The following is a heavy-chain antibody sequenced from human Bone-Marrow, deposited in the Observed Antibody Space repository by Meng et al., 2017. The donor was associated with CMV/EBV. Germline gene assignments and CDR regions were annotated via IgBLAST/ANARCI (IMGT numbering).Heavy chain of an antibody. V-gene: IGHV3-21*01. CDR1: GFTFSSYS. D-gene: IGHD4-17*01. Sequence: GGSLRLSCAASGFTFSSYSMNWVRQAPGKGLEWVSSISSSSSYIYYADSVKGRYTISRDNAKNSLYLQMNSLRAEDTAVYYCARVIESTTVTTNYYYYGMDVWGQGTTVTVPS. CDR3: ARVIESTTVTTNYYYYGMDV. J-gene: IGHJ6*02. CDR2: ISSSSSYI.